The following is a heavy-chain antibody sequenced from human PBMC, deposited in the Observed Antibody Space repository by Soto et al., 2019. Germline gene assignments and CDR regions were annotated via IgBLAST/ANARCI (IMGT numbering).Heavy chain of an antibody. CDR1: GFTFSSYA. Sequence: GGSLRLSCAASGFTFSSYAMSWVRQAPGKGLEWVSAITDSGVSTYYTDSVKGRFTISRGNSKNTLYLQMNSLRAEDTAVYYCAKDRIIVPAAHVYWGQGTLVTVSS. V-gene: IGHV3-23*01. J-gene: IGHJ4*02. CDR2: ITDSGVST. D-gene: IGHD2-2*01. CDR3: AKDRIIVPAAHVY.